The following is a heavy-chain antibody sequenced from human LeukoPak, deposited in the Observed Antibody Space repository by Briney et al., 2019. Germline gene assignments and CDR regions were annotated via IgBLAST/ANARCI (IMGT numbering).Heavy chain of an antibody. CDR3: VRDRSARYFDF. J-gene: IGHJ2*01. D-gene: IGHD3-3*01. Sequence: GGSLRLSCAASGFTFRNHGMYWVRQAPGKGLEWVAIIWYDGSNQYYGDSVKGRFTISRDNSKNMLYLQMNSLRAEDTALYYCVRDRSARYFDFWGRGTLVTVSS. CDR2: IWYDGSNQ. CDR1: GFTFRNHG. V-gene: IGHV3-33*01.